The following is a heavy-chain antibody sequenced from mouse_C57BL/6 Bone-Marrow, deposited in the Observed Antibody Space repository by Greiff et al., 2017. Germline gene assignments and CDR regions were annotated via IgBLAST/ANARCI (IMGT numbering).Heavy chain of an antibody. V-gene: IGHV1-19*01. CDR2: INPYNGGT. J-gene: IGHJ3*01. Sequence: VQLQQSGPVLVKPGASVKMSCKASGYTFTDYYMNWVKQSHGKSLEWIGVINPYNGGTSYNQKFKGKATLTVDKSSSTAYMELNSLTSEDSAVYYGARETYDGSFAYWGQGTLVTVSA. CDR3: ARETYDGSFAY. D-gene: IGHD2-3*01. CDR1: GYTFTDYY.